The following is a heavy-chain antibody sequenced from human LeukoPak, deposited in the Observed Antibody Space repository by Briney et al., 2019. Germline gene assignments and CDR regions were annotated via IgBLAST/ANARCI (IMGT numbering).Heavy chain of an antibody. V-gene: IGHV3-21*01. Sequence: GGSLRLSCAASGFTFSSYSMNWVRQAPGKGLEWVSSISSSSSYIYYADSVKGRFTISRDNAKNSLYLQMNSLRDEDTAVYYCARDGLSYGSVKYFDYWGQGTLVTVSS. D-gene: IGHD3-10*01. CDR1: GFTFSSYS. CDR3: ARDGLSYGSVKYFDY. CDR2: ISSSSSYI. J-gene: IGHJ4*02.